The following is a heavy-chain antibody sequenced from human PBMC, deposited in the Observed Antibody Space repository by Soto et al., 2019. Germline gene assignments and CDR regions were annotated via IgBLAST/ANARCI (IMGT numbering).Heavy chain of an antibody. CDR3: ARENYYGSGSYYTHTPPWFAS. CDR2: ISAYNGNT. Sequence: GASVKVSCKACGYTITSYAMIWVRQAPGQGLEWMGWISAYNGNTNYAQKLQGRVTMTTDASTSTAYMELRSLRSDDTAVYYCARENYYGSGSYYTHTPPWFASLGQGTLVTVSS. J-gene: IGHJ5*01. V-gene: IGHV1-18*01. CDR1: GYTITSYA. D-gene: IGHD3-10*01.